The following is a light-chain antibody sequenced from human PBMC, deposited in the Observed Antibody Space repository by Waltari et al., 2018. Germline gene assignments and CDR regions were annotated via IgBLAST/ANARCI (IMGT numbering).Light chain of an antibody. CDR2: GAS. J-gene: IGKJ1*01. CDR1: QSVVNY. V-gene: IGKV3-11*01. CDR3: QQRSNWPGT. Sequence: ELVLTQSPGTLSLSPGERATPSCRASQSVVNYLAWYQQKPGQAPRLLISGASNRATGIPARFSGSGSGTDFTLTISSLEPEDFAVYYCQQRSNWPGTFGQGTKVEIK.